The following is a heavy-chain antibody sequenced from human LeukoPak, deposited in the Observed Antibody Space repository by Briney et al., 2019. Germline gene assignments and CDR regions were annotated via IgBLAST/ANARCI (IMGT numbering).Heavy chain of an antibody. Sequence: SETLSLTCTVSGGSISSGGYYWSWIRQHPGKGLEWIGYIYYSGSTYYNPSLKSRVTISVDTSKNQFSLKLSSVTAADTAVYYCARDHQDTTHAFDIWGQGTMVTVSS. J-gene: IGHJ3*02. V-gene: IGHV4-31*03. CDR2: IYYSGST. CDR1: GGSISSGGYY. CDR3: ARDHQDTTHAFDI. D-gene: IGHD2-15*01.